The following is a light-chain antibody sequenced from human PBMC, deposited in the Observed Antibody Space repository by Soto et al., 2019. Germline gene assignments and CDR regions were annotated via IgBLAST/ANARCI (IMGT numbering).Light chain of an antibody. J-gene: IGKJ4*01. CDR3: QQYDNYPLT. V-gene: IGKV1-5*01. CDR2: DAS. Sequence: DIQMTQSPSTLSASVGDRVTITCRASQTIGSWLAWYQQKPGTAPKLLIYDASTLESGVPSRFSGSGSGTEFTLTISSLQPDDFATYYCQQYDNYPLTLGGGTKVDIK. CDR1: QTIGSW.